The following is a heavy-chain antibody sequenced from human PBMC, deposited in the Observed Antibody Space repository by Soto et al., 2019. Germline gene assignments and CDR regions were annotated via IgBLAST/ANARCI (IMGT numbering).Heavy chain of an antibody. J-gene: IGHJ6*02. Sequence: QVTLKESGPTLVKPTQTLTLTCTVSGLSLTTTGVGVGWVRQPPGKALEWLALRYWDDDKRYSPSLRSRLTIAQHISEKQVIITMTNMDTVDTATYYCVQSRCGGDCLEIYSSHAYNGLDVWGHGTTVTVSS. CDR3: VQSRCGGDCLEIYSSHAYNGLDV. D-gene: IGHD2-21*02. V-gene: IGHV2-5*02. CDR1: GLSLTTTGVG. CDR2: RYWDDDK.